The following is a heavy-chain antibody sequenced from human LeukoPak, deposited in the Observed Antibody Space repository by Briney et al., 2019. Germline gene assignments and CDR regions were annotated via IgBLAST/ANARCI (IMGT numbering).Heavy chain of an antibody. Sequence: APVKVSCTPSGRTFSSYAISWVRQAPGQGLEWMGGIIPIFGTANYAQKFQGRVTITADESTSTAYMELSSLRSEDTAVYYCARGQYCSSTSCRTQTPYYYYGMDIWGQGTTVTVSS. CDR2: IIPIFGTA. J-gene: IGHJ6*02. V-gene: IGHV1-69*13. CDR3: ARGQYCSSTSCRTQTPYYYYGMDI. CDR1: GRTFSSYA. D-gene: IGHD2-2*01.